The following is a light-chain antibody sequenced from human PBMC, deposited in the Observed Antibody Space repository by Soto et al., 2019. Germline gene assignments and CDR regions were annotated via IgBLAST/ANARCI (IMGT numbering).Light chain of an antibody. CDR1: SSDLGGYNY. J-gene: IGLJ2*01. CDR3: SSYTRSSTLV. Sequence: QSALTQPASVSGSPGQSITISCTGTSSDLGGYNYVSWYQQHPGKAPKLMIYEVSNRPSGVSNRFSGSKSGSTASLTISGLQAEDEADYYCSSYTRSSTLVFGGGTKLTVL. V-gene: IGLV2-14*01. CDR2: EVS.